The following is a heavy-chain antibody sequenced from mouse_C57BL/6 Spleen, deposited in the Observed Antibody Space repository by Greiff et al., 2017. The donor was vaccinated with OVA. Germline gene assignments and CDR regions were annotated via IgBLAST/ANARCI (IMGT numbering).Heavy chain of an antibody. D-gene: IGHD2-1*01. J-gene: IGHJ1*03. Sequence: EVKLQESEGGLVPPGSSMKLSCTASGFTFSDYYMAWVRQAPEKGLEWVANINYDGSSTYYLDSLKSRFIISRDSTKNILYRKMSSQKSEDTDTYCCARVNGNYRYLDVWGTGTTVTVSS. CDR2: INYDGSST. CDR1: GFTFSDYY. CDR3: ARVNGNYRYLDV. V-gene: IGHV5-16*01.